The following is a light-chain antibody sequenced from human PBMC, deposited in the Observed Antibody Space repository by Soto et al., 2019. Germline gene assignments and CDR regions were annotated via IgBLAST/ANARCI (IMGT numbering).Light chain of an antibody. V-gene: IGKV1-17*01. J-gene: IGKJ1*01. CDR2: XXX. CDR3: LQHNSYPWT. Sequence: DIQMTQSPSSVSASVGDTVTITCRASQDINVYLGWDQQKPVKAPKRLXXXXXSLQSGVPSRFSGSGSGTEFTLTISSLQPEDFATYYCLQHNSYPWTFGQGTKVDIK. CDR1: QDINVY.